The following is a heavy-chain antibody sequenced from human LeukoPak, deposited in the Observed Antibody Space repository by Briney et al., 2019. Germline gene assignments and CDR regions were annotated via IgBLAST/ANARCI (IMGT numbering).Heavy chain of an antibody. D-gene: IGHD3-3*01. CDR2: IIPIFGTA. J-gene: IGHJ4*02. CDR1: GGTFSSYA. V-gene: IGHV1-69*01. CDR3: ARVLGVNRPFDY. Sequence: SVKVSGKASGGTFSSYAISWVRQAPGQGLEWMGGIIPIFGTANYAQKFQGRVTITADESTSTAYMELSSLRSEDTAVYYCARVLGVNRPFDYWGQGTLVTVSS.